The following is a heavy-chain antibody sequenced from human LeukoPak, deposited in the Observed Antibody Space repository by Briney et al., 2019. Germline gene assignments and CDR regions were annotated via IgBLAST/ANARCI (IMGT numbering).Heavy chain of an antibody. CDR1: RDSLSSNSAA. V-gene: IGHV6-1*01. Sequence: SQTLSLTCALSRDSLSSNSAAWNWLRQSPSRGLEWLRRTYYRSKWYNDYAGAVKSQITIKPDTSKNQFSLQLNSVTPGDTAVYYCARDSGGYYDSSGYYPLDAFDIWGQGTMVTVSS. D-gene: IGHD3-22*01. CDR2: TYYRSKWYN. CDR3: ARDSGGYYDSSGYYPLDAFDI. J-gene: IGHJ3*02.